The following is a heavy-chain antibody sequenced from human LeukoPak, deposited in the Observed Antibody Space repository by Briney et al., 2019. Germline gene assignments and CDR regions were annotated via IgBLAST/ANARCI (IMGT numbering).Heavy chain of an antibody. V-gene: IGHV3-7*01. CDR2: IKQDGSEK. Sequence: GGSLRLSCTASGFTFGDYAMSWVRQAPGKGLEWVANIKQDGSEKNYVDSVKGRFTISRDNAKDSLYLQMHSLRVEDTAVYYCAREIRLGYWGQGSLVTVSS. CDR1: GFTFGDYA. CDR3: AREIRLGY. D-gene: IGHD3-10*01. J-gene: IGHJ4*02.